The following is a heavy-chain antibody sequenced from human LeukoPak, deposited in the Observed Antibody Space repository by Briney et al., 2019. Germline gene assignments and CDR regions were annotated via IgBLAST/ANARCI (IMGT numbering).Heavy chain of an antibody. J-gene: IGHJ4*02. CDR3: ARVFQKQLSDY. CDR2: INPSGGST. Sequence: GASVKLSCKASGYTFTSYYMHWVRQAPGQGLEWMGIINPSGGSTSYAQKFQGRVTMTRDMSTSTVYMELSRLRSDDTAVYYCARVFQKQLSDYWGQGSLVTVSS. CDR1: GYTFTSYY. D-gene: IGHD6-13*01. V-gene: IGHV1-46*01.